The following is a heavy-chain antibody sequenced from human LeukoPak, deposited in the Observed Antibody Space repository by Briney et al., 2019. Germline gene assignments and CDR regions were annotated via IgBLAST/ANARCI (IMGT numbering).Heavy chain of an antibody. Sequence: PGGSLRLSRATSGFTFSSYGMHWVRQAPGKGLEWVAFIRFDSNKYYTDSVKGRFTISRDNSKNTLYPQMNSLRAEDTAVYYCAKTGSYYFDYWGQGTLVTVSS. CDR3: AKTGSYYFDY. V-gene: IGHV3-30*02. CDR1: GFTFSSYG. CDR2: IRFDSNK. D-gene: IGHD6-6*01. J-gene: IGHJ4*02.